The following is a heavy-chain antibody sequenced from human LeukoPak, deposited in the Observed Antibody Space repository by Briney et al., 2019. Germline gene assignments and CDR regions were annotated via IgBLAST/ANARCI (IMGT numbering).Heavy chain of an antibody. CDR3: ARAGVAVAGTVHWYFDL. CDR2: IIPIFGTA. D-gene: IGHD6-19*01. Sequence: SVKVSCKASGGTFSSYAISWVRQAPGQGLEWMGGIIPIFGTANYAQKFQGRVTITTDESTSTAYMELSSLRSEDTAVYYCARAGVAVAGTVHWYFDLWGRGTLVTGSS. J-gene: IGHJ2*01. V-gene: IGHV1-69*05. CDR1: GGTFSSYA.